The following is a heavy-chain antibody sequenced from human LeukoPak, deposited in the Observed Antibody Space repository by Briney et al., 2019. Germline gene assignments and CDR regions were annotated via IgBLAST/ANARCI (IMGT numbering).Heavy chain of an antibody. Sequence: GGSLRLSCAASGFTFNSYAMSWVRQTPGKGLEWVSYISTRGGSTYYADSVKGRFTISRDNSKNTLNLQMNSLRAEDTAVYYCAKGGPYGYYLSVLDIWGQGTLFTVSS. CDR3: AKGGPYGYYLSVLDI. D-gene: IGHD4-17*01. CDR1: GFTFNSYA. CDR2: ISTRGGST. V-gene: IGHV3-23*01. J-gene: IGHJ4*02.